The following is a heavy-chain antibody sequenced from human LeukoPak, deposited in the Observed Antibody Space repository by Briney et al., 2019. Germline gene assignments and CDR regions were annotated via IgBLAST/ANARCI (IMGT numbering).Heavy chain of an antibody. CDR3: TRVFYYGGSGFYPDH. CDR1: GGSIGSGPYY. Sequence: LSLTCTVSGGSIGSGPYYWGWIRQPPGKGLEWIGRSKNKANAYNTVYAASVRGRFSFSRDDRQNSLYLQMNSLKTEDTAVYYCTRVFYYGGSGFYPDHWGQGTLVTVSS. J-gene: IGHJ4*02. D-gene: IGHD3-22*01. V-gene: IGHV3-72*01. CDR2: SKNKANAYNT.